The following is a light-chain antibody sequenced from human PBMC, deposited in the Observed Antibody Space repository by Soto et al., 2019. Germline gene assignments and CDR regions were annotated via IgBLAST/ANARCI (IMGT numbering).Light chain of an antibody. CDR3: SSYSSKKTWV. CDR2: EVI. J-gene: IGLJ3*02. V-gene: IGLV2-14*01. Sequence: QSALTQPASVSGSRGQSITISCTGTYSDIGGYNFVSWYQQHPGKAPKFLIYEVINRPSGVSNRFSGSKSGNTASLTISGLQAEDEADYYCSSYSSKKTWVFGGGTQLTVL. CDR1: YSDIGGYNF.